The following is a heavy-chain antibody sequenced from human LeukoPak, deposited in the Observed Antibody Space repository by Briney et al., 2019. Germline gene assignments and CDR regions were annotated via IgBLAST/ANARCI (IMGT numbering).Heavy chain of an antibody. CDR2: IREDGSDK. D-gene: IGHD1-1*01. J-gene: IGHJ4*02. CDR3: ARGQDWNHDY. V-gene: IGHV3-7*01. Sequence: GGSPRLSCAASGFTFSRYWMSWVRQAPGKGLEWVANIREDGSDKYYVNSVKGRFTISRDNAKNSLYLQMNSLRVEDTAVYYCARGQDWNHDYWGQGTLVTVSS. CDR1: GFTFSRYW.